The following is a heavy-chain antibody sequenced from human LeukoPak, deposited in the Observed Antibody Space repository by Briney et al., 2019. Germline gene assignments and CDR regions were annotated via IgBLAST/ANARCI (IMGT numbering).Heavy chain of an antibody. Sequence: ASVKVSCKASGGTFSSYAISWVRQAPGQGLEWMGRIIPIFGIANYAQKFQGRVTITADKSTGTAYMELSSLRSEDTAVYYCARSEIGYCSSTSCPWDYFDYWGQGTLVTVSS. CDR1: GGTFSSYA. CDR2: IIPIFGIA. V-gene: IGHV1-69*04. CDR3: ARSEIGYCSSTSCPWDYFDY. J-gene: IGHJ4*02. D-gene: IGHD2-2*01.